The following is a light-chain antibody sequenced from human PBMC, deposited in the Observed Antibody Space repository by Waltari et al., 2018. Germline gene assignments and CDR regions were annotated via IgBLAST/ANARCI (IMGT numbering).Light chain of an antibody. CDR2: GAS. CDR1: QSVSRA. J-gene: IGKJ1*01. CDR3: QHYLRLPVT. V-gene: IGKV3-20*01. Sequence: EIVFTQSPGTLSLSLGERATVPCRARQSVSRALAWYQQKPGQAPRLLIYGASTRATGIPDRFSGSGSGTDVSLTISRLEPDDFAVYYCQHYLRLPVTFGQGTTVEI.